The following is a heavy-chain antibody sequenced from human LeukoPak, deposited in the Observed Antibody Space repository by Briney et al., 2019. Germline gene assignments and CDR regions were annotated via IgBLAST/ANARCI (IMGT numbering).Heavy chain of an antibody. CDR1: GFTFSDYY. CDR2: ISRSGSTM. D-gene: IGHD6-13*01. Sequence: GGSLRLSCAASGFTFSDYYMSWIRQAPGKGLEWVSYISRSGSTMYYADSLKGRFTISRDNAKNSLYLQMNSLRAEDTAVYYCATAKVSSSYYFDYWGQGTLVTVSS. J-gene: IGHJ4*02. CDR3: ATAKVSSSYYFDY. V-gene: IGHV3-11*04.